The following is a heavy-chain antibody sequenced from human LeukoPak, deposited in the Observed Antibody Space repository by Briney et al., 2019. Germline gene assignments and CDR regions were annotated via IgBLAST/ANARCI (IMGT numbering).Heavy chain of an antibody. D-gene: IGHD6-13*01. J-gene: IGHJ6*02. Sequence: GGSLRLSCAASGFTFDDYAMHWVRQAPGKGLEWVSLIRGDGGSTYYADSVKGRFTISRDNSKNSLYLQMNSLRTEDTALYYCAKSMESSSWAYYYYGMDVWGQGTTVTVSS. CDR1: GFTFDDYA. CDR2: IRGDGGST. V-gene: IGHV3-43*02. CDR3: AKSMESSSWAYYYYGMDV.